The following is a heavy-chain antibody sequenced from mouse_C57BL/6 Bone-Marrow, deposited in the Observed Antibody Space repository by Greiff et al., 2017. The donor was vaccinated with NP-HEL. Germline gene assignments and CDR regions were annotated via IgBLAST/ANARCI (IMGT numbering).Heavy chain of an antibody. D-gene: IGHD1-1*01. CDR2: IYPRDGST. Sequence: VQLQQSGPELVKPGASVKLSCKASGYTFTSYDINWVKQRPGQGLEWIGWIYPRDGSTKYNEKFKGKATLTVDTSSSTAYMELHSLTSEDSAVYFCAIYYGSSYVHWCFDVWGTGTTVTVSS. J-gene: IGHJ1*03. CDR1: GYTFTSYD. CDR3: AIYYGSSYVHWCFDV. V-gene: IGHV1-85*01.